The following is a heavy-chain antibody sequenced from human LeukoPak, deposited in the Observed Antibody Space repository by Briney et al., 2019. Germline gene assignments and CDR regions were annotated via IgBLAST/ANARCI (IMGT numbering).Heavy chain of an antibody. Sequence: SGGSLRLSCAASGFTFSSYGMHWVRQAPGKGLEWVAFIRYDGSNKYYADSVKGRFTISRDNAKNSLYLQMNSLRAEDTAVYYCARDLPYGSSTFDYWGQGTLVTVSS. CDR1: GFTFSSYG. CDR2: IRYDGSNK. D-gene: IGHD1-26*01. J-gene: IGHJ4*02. V-gene: IGHV3-30*02. CDR3: ARDLPYGSSTFDY.